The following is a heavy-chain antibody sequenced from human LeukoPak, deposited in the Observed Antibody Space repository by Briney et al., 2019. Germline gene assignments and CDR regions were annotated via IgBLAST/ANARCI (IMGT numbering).Heavy chain of an antibody. CDR3: ARADGGYFYYYMDV. J-gene: IGHJ6*03. CDR2: ISPYKDYP. Sequence: ASVKVSCKASGYSFSSYGISWVRQAPGQGLEWMGWISPYKDYPTYAQNLQSRVTMTIDTSTSTGYMELRSLGSDDTAVYYCARADGGYFYYYMDVWGNGTTVTVSS. D-gene: IGHD3-10*01. V-gene: IGHV1-18*01. CDR1: GYSFSSYG.